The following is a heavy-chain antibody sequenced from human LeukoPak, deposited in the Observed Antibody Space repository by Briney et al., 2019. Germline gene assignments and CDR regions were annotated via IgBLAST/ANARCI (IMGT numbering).Heavy chain of an antibody. CDR3: ARDRGRNWGSDY. D-gene: IGHD7-27*01. CDR1: GGTFSSYA. V-gene: IGHV1-69*05. Sequence: GASVKVSCKASGGTFSSYAISWVRQAPGQGLEWLGGIIHIFGTANYAKKFQGRVTITTDESTSTAYMELSSLRSEDTAVYYCARDRGRNWGSDYWGQGTLVTVSS. J-gene: IGHJ4*02. CDR2: IIHIFGTA.